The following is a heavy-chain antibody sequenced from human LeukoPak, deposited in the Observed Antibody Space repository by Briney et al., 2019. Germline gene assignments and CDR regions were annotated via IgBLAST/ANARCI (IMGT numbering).Heavy chain of an antibody. D-gene: IGHD2-2*01. V-gene: IGHV1-69*13. CDR2: IIPIFGTA. CDR1: ENTFTNYY. CDR3: ARELRPAPLDYYYMDV. J-gene: IGHJ6*03. Sequence: SVKVSCKASENTFTNYYMHWVRQAPGQGLEWMGGIIPIFGTANYAQKFQGRVTITADESTSTAYMELSSLRSEDTAVYYCARELRPAPLDYYYMDVWGKGTTVTVSS.